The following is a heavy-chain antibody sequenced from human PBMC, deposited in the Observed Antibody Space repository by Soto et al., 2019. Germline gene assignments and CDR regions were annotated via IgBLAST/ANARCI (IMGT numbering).Heavy chain of an antibody. V-gene: IGHV3-64*01. J-gene: IGHJ6*03. D-gene: IGHD3-10*01. Sequence: GGSLRLSCAASGFTFSSYAMHWVRQAPGKGLEYVSAISSNGGSTYYANSVKGRFTISRDNSKNTLYLQMGSLRAEDMAVYYCARAGFGELLSPYYYYYMDVWGKGTTVTVSS. CDR3: ARAGFGELLSPYYYYYMDV. CDR1: GFTFSSYA. CDR2: ISSNGGST.